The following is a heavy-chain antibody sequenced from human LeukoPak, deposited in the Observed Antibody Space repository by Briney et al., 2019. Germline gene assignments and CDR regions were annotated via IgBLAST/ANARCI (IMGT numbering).Heavy chain of an antibody. Sequence: GGSLRLSCASSGFTFSDYWMSWVRQAPGKGLEWVANIKQDGSEKYYVDSVKGRFTISSDNAKNSLYLQMNSLRAEDTAVYYCVRDRAYFDSSGFYNLDYWGQGTLVTVSS. D-gene: IGHD3-22*01. V-gene: IGHV3-7*01. CDR2: IKQDGSEK. J-gene: IGHJ4*02. CDR1: GFTFSDYW. CDR3: VRDRAYFDSSGFYNLDY.